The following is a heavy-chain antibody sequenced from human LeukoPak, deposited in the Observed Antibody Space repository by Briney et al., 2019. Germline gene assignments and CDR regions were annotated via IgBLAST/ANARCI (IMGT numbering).Heavy chain of an antibody. CDR2: INHSGST. D-gene: IGHD3-9*01. J-gene: IGHJ4*02. V-gene: IGHV4-34*01. CDR3: ARAMYYDIWD. Sequence: PSETLSLTCAVYGGSFSGYYWSWIRQPPGKGLEWIGEINHSGSTNYNPSLKSRVTISVDTSKNQFSLKLSSVTAADTAVYYCARAMYYDIWDWGQGTLVTVSS. CDR1: GGSFSGYY.